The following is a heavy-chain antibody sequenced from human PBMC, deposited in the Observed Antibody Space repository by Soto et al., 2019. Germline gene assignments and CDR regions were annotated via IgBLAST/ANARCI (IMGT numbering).Heavy chain of an antibody. CDR2: IYYSGST. CDR1: GGSISSGGYS. Sequence: PSETLSLTCAVSGGSISSGGYSWSWIRQPPGKGLEWIGYIYYSGSTNYNPSLKSRVTISVDTSKNQFSLKLSSVTAADTAVYYCARDSSGWPDYWGQGTLVTVSS. D-gene: IGHD6-19*01. CDR3: ARDSSGWPDY. V-gene: IGHV4-61*08. J-gene: IGHJ4*02.